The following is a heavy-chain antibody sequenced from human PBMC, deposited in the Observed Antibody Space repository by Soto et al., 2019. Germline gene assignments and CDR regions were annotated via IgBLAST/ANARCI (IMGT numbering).Heavy chain of an antibody. CDR2: IYNSGST. CDR1: GDSVNNGRYY. D-gene: IGHD7-27*01. Sequence: QVQLQESGPGLVEPSQTLSLTCSVSGDSVNNGRYYWSWIRQTPGKGLEWIGHIYNSGSTYSNPSLRSRITISVRTSKNQFSLKLSSVTAADTAVYYCARGPAGDKVDYWGQGTLVTVSS. CDR3: ARGPAGDKVDY. V-gene: IGHV4-30-4*08. J-gene: IGHJ4*02.